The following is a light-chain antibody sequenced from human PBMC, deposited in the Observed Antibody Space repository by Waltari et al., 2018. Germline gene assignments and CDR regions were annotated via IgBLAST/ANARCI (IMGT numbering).Light chain of an antibody. CDR3: QQYSNWYT. CDR2: DAS. CDR1: QSVSST. V-gene: IGKV3-15*01. Sequence: PGERATLSCRASQSVSSTLAWYQQKPGQAPRLLIYDASTRATGIPARFSGSGSGTEFTLTISSLQSEDFAVYYCQQYSNWYTFGQGTKLEIK. J-gene: IGKJ2*01.